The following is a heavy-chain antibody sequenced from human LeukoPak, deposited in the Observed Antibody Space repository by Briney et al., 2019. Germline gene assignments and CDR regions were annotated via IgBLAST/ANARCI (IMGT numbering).Heavy chain of an antibody. CDR1: GYTFTSYD. Sequence: ASVKVSCKASGYTFTSYDINWVRQATGQGLEWMGWMNPNSGNTGYAQKFQGRVTMTRNTSISTAYMELSSLRSEDTAVDCCGLGGKIVVVPAAPTLLDYWGQGTLVTVSS. D-gene: IGHD2-2*01. J-gene: IGHJ4*02. V-gene: IGHV1-8*01. CDR3: GLGGKIVVVPAAPTLLDY. CDR2: MNPNSGNT.